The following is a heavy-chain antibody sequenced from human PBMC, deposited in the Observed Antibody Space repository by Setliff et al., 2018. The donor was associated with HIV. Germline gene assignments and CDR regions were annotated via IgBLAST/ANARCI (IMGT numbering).Heavy chain of an antibody. CDR3: ARLHRRGGATTPAFDI. D-gene: IGHD1-26*01. V-gene: IGHV1-18*01. Sequence: ASVKFSCKASGYTFTSYGISWVRQAPGQGLEWMGWISAYNGNTNYAQKLQGRVTMTTDTSTSTAYMELRSLRSDDTAVYYCARLHRRGGATTPAFDIWGQGTMVTVSS. J-gene: IGHJ3*02. CDR1: GYTFTSYG. CDR2: ISAYNGNT.